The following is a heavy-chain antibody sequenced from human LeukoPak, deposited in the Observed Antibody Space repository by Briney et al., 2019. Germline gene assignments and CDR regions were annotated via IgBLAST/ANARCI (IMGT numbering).Heavy chain of an antibody. CDR3: ARDLEWELSHFDY. Sequence: ASVKVSCKASGYTFTGYYMHWVRQAPGQGLEWMGWINPNSGGTNYAQKFQGRVTMTRDTSISTAYMELSSLRSDDTAVYYCARDLEWELSHFDYWGQGTLVTVSS. D-gene: IGHD1-26*01. CDR1: GYTFTGYY. CDR2: INPNSGGT. V-gene: IGHV1-2*02. J-gene: IGHJ4*02.